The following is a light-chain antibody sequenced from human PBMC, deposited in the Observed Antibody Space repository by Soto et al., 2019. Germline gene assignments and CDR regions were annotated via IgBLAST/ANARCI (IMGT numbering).Light chain of an antibody. CDR2: AAS. Sequence: EIVLTQSPATLSVSPGERATLSCRASQSVSINLAWYQQKPGQAPRLLIYAASTRATGIPARFSGSGSGTEFTLTISRLKSEDFAVYYCQQYNNWPSGTFGQGTTVDI. CDR1: QSVSIN. CDR3: QQYNNWPSGT. V-gene: IGKV3-15*01. J-gene: IGKJ1*01.